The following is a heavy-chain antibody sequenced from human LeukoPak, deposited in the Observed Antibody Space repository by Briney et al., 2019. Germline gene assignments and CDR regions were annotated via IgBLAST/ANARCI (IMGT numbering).Heavy chain of an antibody. D-gene: IGHD1-26*01. V-gene: IGHV1-18*01. CDR3: ARSGRGTYYYFDY. CDR2: ISGYNDNT. J-gene: IGHJ4*02. CDR1: GYTFTTYG. Sequence: GASVKVSCKASGYTFTTYGISWVRQAPGQGLEWMGWISGYNDNTNYAQKLQGRVSMTADTSTSTAYMELRSLRSDDTAVYYCARSGRGTYYYFDYWGQGTLVTVSS.